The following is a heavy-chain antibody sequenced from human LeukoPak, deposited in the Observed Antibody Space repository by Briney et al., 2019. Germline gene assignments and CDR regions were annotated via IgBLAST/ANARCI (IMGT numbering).Heavy chain of an antibody. V-gene: IGHV3-66*01. Sequence: GGSLRLSCAASGVTVGNNFMNWVRQAPGKGLEWVSLIYSGGSTHYADSVKGRFTISRDNSKNTLYLQMNSLRVDDTAVYYCARDPPAVAANTYGWGQGTLVTVSS. CDR1: GVTVGNNF. CDR2: IYSGGST. D-gene: IGHD6-6*01. CDR3: ARDPPAVAANTYG. J-gene: IGHJ4*02.